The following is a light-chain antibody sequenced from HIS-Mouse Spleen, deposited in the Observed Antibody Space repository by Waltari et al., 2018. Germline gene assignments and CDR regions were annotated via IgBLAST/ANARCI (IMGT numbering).Light chain of an antibody. CDR3: QSADSSGTYWV. CDR2: KDS. Sequence: SYELTQPPSVSVSPGQTARITCSGDALPKQYAYWYQQKQGQAPVLVIYKDSERPSGSPGRFSGSSSGTTVTLTISGVQAEDEADYYCQSADSSGTYWVFGGGTKLTVL. J-gene: IGLJ3*02. CDR1: ALPKQY. V-gene: IGLV3-25*03.